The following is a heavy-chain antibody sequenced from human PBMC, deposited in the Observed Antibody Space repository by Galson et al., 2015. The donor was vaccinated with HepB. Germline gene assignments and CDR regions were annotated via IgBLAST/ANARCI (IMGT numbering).Heavy chain of an antibody. CDR3: ARDYYGSGAPSFWFDP. V-gene: IGHV3-48*02. J-gene: IGHJ5*02. CDR2: ISSSSSTI. D-gene: IGHD3-10*01. CDR1: GFTFSSYS. Sequence: SLRLSCAASGFTFSSYSMNWVRQAPGKGLEWVSYISSSSSTIYYADSVKGRFTISRDNAKNSLYLQMNSLRDEDTAVYYCARDYYGSGAPSFWFDPWGQGTLVTVSS.